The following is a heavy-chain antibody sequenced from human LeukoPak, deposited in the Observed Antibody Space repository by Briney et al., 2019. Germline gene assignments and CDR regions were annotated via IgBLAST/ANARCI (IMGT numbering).Heavy chain of an antibody. V-gene: IGHV1-69*04. J-gene: IGHJ4*02. Sequence: GASVKVSCKASGGTFSSYAISWVRQAPGQGLEWMGRIIPIFGIANYAQKFQGRVTITADKSTSTAYMELSSLRSEDTAVYYCASSYDSSGYYTEPIDYWGQGTLVTASS. CDR2: IIPIFGIA. CDR3: ASSYDSSGYYTEPIDY. D-gene: IGHD3-22*01. CDR1: GGTFSSYA.